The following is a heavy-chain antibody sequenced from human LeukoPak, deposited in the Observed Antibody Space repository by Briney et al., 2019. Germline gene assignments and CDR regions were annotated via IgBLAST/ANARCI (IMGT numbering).Heavy chain of an antibody. CDR2: ISDDGRDV. J-gene: IGHJ6*03. D-gene: IGHD6-6*01. CDR3: ARVGRVSIYPSYMDV. Sequence: GGSLRLSCEASGFTFSTFPMHWVRPTPDKGLEWVGVISDDGRDVYYADSVKGRFTISRDNSKNTLYLQMHSVSPEDTAVVYCARVGRVSIYPSYMDVWGKGTTVTVSS. CDR1: GFTFSTFP. V-gene: IGHV3-30*04.